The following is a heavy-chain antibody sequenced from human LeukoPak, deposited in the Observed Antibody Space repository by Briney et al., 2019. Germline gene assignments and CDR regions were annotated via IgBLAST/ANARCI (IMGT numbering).Heavy chain of an antibody. Sequence: GGSLRLSCAASGFTFTSYTMNWVRQAPGKGLEWISHISGSGNFIYYADSVEGRFSISRDNAKNSLYLQMNSLRVEDTAVYCCARGFLLGWWYFDYWGQGILVTVSS. V-gene: IGHV3-48*01. J-gene: IGHJ4*02. CDR1: GFTFTSYT. D-gene: IGHD2-15*01. CDR3: ARGFLLGWWYFDY. CDR2: ISGSGNFI.